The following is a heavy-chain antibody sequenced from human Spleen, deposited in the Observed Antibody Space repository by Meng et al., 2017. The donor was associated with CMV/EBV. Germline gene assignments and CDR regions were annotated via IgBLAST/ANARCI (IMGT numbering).Heavy chain of an antibody. CDR1: GYAFTTYG. CDR3: ARSVEMTTIYDY. V-gene: IGHV1-18*01. D-gene: IGHD5-24*01. J-gene: IGHJ4*02. Sequence: ASVKVSCKASGYAFTTYGITWLRQAPGQRLECMGWISGYNGDTDYAQKLQGRFTITRDTSTRTAYMELRSLRSDDTAVYYCARSVEMTTIYDYWGQGTLVTVSS. CDR2: ISGYNGDT.